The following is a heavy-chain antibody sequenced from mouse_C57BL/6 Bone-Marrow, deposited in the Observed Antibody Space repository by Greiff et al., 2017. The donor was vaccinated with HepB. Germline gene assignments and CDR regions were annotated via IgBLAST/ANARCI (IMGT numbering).Heavy chain of an antibody. V-gene: IGHV5-9*01. CDR1: GFTFSSYT. CDR2: ISGGGGNT. D-gene: IGHD1-1*02. J-gene: IGHJ3*01. CDR3: ARSHYAWFAY. Sequence: EVQLVESGGGLVKPGGSLKLSCAASGFTFSSYTMSWVRQTPEKRLEWVATISGGGGNTYYPDSVKGRFTISRDNAKNTLYLQMSSLRSEDTALYYCARSHYAWFAYWGQGTLVTVSA.